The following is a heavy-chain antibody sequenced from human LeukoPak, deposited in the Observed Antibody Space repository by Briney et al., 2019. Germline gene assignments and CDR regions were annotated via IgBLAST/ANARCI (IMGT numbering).Heavy chain of an antibody. V-gene: IGHV4-34*01. CDR3: ARDLLLGYCSGGSCSD. CDR2: IKHSGST. J-gene: IGHJ4*02. CDR1: GGSFSGYY. Sequence: SETLSLTCAVYGGSFSGYYWSWIRQPPGKGLEWIGEIKHSGSTNYNPSLKSRVTISVDTSKNQFSLKLSSVTAADTAVYYCARDLLLGYCSGGSCSDWGQGTLVTVSS. D-gene: IGHD2-15*01.